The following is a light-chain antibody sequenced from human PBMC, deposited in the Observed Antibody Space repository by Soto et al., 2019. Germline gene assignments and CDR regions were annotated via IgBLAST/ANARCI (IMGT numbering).Light chain of an antibody. CDR2: KAS. CDR3: QQYNSYPWT. Sequence: DIQMTQSPSTLSASVGDRVTITCRASQSISSWLAWYQQKPGKAPKLLIYKASSLESGVTSRFSGSGSGTRFTLTISSLQPDDFATYYCQQYNSYPWTFGQGTKVEIK. CDR1: QSISSW. V-gene: IGKV1-5*03. J-gene: IGKJ1*01.